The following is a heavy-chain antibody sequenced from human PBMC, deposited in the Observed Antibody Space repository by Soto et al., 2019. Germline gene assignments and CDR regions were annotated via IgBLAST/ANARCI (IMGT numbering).Heavy chain of an antibody. D-gene: IGHD3-3*01. CDR1: GGSFSGYY. V-gene: IGHV4-34*01. CDR3: ARGSLWSGYSPRHY. J-gene: IGHJ4*02. CDR2: INHSGST. Sequence: SETLSLTCAVYGGSFSGYYWSWIRQPPGKGLEWIGEINHSGSTNYNPSLKSRVTISVDTSKNQFSLKLSSVTAADTAVYYCARGSLWSGYSPRHYWGQGTLVTVSS.